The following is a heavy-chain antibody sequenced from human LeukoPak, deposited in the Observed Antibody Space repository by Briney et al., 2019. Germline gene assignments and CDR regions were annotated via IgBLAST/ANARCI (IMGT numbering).Heavy chain of an antibody. J-gene: IGHJ3*02. D-gene: IGHD3-10*01. CDR2: ISGSGGST. CDR1: GFTFSSYA. Sequence: PGESLRLSCAASGFTFSSYAMSWVRQAPGKGLEWVSAISGSGGSTYYADSVKGRFTISRDNSKNTLYLQMNSLRAEDTAVYYCAKSPRTSLLCFRELSSAFDIWGQGTMVTVSS. CDR3: AKSPRTSLLCFRELSSAFDI. V-gene: IGHV3-23*01.